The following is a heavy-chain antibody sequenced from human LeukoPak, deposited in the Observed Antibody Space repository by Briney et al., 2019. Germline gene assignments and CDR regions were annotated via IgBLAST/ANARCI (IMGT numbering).Heavy chain of an antibody. CDR3: AGGGRIAAANPLDY. J-gene: IGHJ4*02. CDR1: GGTFSSYA. Sequence: SVKVSCKASGGTFSSYAISWVRQAPGQGLEWMGRIIPIFGTANYAQKFQGRVTITTDESTSTAYMELSSLRSEDTAVYYCAGGGRIAAANPLDYWAQGTLVTVSS. CDR2: IIPIFGTA. D-gene: IGHD6-13*01. V-gene: IGHV1-69*05.